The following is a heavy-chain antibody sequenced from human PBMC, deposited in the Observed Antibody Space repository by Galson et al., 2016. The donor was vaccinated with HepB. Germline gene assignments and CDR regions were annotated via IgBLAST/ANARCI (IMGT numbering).Heavy chain of an antibody. J-gene: IGHJ2*01. Sequence: SVKVSCKASGYNFASLFIYWIRQAPGQGLEWVGTINPSDGSTTYAQRFQGRVIMTRDTSTSPVYMELSGLTSEDTALYYCARDGPIRRGGYTNLFWYFDLWGRGTLVTVSS. CDR3: ARDGPIRRGGYTNLFWYFDL. D-gene: IGHD5-12*01. CDR1: GYNFASLF. V-gene: IGHV1-46*01. CDR2: INPSDGST.